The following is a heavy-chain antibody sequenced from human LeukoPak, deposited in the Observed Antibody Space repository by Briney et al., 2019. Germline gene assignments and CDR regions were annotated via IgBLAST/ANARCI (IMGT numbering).Heavy chain of an antibody. CDR2: IIPIFGTA. Sequence: SVKVSCKASGGTFSSYAISWVRQAPGQGLEWMGGIIPIFGTANYAQKFQGRVTITSDESTSTAYMELSSLRSEDTAVYYCARGSFNYYDSSGYRTNYYYYMDVWGKGTTVTVSS. CDR3: ARGSFNYYDSSGYRTNYYYYMDV. V-gene: IGHV1-69*13. D-gene: IGHD3-22*01. CDR1: GGTFSSYA. J-gene: IGHJ6*03.